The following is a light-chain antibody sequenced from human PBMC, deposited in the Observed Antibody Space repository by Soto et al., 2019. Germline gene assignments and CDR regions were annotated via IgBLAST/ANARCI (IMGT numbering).Light chain of an antibody. CDR3: QQYGSSPPT. J-gene: IGKJ1*01. Sequence: EIVLTQSPGTLSLSPGERATLSCRASQSVNIYLAWYQQKPGQAPRLLIYGASSRATGIPDRFSGSGSGTDFTLTISRLEPEDFAVYYCQQYGSSPPTFGQGTKVDIK. CDR2: GAS. V-gene: IGKV3-20*01. CDR1: QSVNIY.